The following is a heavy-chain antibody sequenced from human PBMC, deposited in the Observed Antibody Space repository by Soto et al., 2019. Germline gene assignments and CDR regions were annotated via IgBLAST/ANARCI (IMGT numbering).Heavy chain of an antibody. CDR2: IYYSGST. J-gene: IGHJ4*02. CDR1: GDSISIYY. Sequence: ASETLSLTCTVSGDSISIYYWSWIRQPPGKGLEWIGYIYYSGSTNYNPSLKSRVTISIDTSKNQFSLKLRSVTAADTAVYYCATDKSGSYDYWGQGTMVTVSS. CDR3: ATDKSGSYDY. D-gene: IGHD1-26*01. V-gene: IGHV4-59*01.